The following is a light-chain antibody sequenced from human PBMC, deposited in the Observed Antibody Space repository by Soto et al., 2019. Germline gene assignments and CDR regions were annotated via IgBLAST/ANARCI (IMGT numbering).Light chain of an antibody. CDR3: SSYTSSTTLEV. V-gene: IGLV2-14*01. J-gene: IGLJ2*01. Sequence: QSALTQPASVSGSPGQSSTISCTGTSSDVGRYNYVSWYQQHPGKAPKLMIYDVSTRPSGVSNRFSGSKSGNTASLTISGLQAEDEADYYCSSYTSSTTLEVFGGGTKLTVL. CDR2: DVS. CDR1: SSDVGRYNY.